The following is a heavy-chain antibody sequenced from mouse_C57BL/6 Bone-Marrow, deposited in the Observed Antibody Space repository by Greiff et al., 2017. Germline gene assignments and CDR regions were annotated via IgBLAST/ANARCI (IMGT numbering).Heavy chain of an antibody. CDR1: GYTFTDHT. V-gene: IGHV1-78*01. CDR3: AIRYEYGGAWFAY. D-gene: IGHD2-4*01. J-gene: IGHJ3*01. CDR2: IYPRDGST. Sequence: QVPLQQSDAELVKPGASVKISCKVSGYTFTDHTIHWMKQRPEQGLEWIGYIYPRDGSTKYNEKFKGKATLTADKSSSTAYMQLNSLTSEDSEVYFCAIRYEYGGAWFAYWGQGTLVTVSA.